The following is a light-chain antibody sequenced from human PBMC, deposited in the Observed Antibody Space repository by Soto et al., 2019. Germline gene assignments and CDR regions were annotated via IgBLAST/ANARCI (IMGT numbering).Light chain of an antibody. Sequence: QSALTQPASVSXXPGQSITISCTGTSSDVGGYKYVSWYQQHPDKAPKLIIFEVSNRPSGISSRFSGSKSGNTASLTISGLQAEDEADYYCASYTSSSTSVIFGRGTKLTVL. J-gene: IGLJ2*01. V-gene: IGLV2-14*01. CDR2: EVS. CDR3: ASYTSSSTSVI. CDR1: SSDVGGYKY.